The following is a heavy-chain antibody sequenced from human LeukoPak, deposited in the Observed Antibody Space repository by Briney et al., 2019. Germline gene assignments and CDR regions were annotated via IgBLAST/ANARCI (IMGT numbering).Heavy chain of an antibody. CDR2: ISTGGAST. Sequence: GGSLRLSCTASKFTFSDYYMSWIRQAPGKGLEWVSHISTGGASTYYADSVKGRFTISRDNSKNTLYLQMNSLRAEDTAVYYCVKDSSGYYPYFDYWGQGTLVTVSS. J-gene: IGHJ4*02. V-gene: IGHV3-11*04. CDR3: VKDSSGYYPYFDY. D-gene: IGHD3-22*01. CDR1: KFTFSDYY.